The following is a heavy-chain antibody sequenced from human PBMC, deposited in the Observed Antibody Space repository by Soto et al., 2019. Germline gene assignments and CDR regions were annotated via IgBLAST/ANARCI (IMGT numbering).Heavy chain of an antibody. J-gene: IGHJ6*02. CDR2: INPSGGST. V-gene: IGHV1-46*01. Sequence: GASVKVSCKASGYTFTSYYMHWVRQAPGQGLEWMGIINPSGGSTSYAQKFQGRVTMTRDTSTSTVYMELSSLRSEDTAVYYCARVPAGRGWGNYGMDVWGQGTTVTVSS. CDR1: GYTFTSYY. D-gene: IGHD2-8*02. CDR3: ARVPAGRGWGNYGMDV.